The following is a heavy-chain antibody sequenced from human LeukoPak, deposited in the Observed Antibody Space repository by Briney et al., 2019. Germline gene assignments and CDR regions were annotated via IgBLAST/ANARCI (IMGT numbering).Heavy chain of an antibody. D-gene: IGHD3-16*01. Sequence: GASVKVSCKASGYTFTSYYMHWVRQAPGQGLEWMGIINPSDSSTSFAQRFQGRVTMTRDTSTSTVYMELSSLRSDDTAVYYCARGTYDYTFGAPSFDPWGQGTLVTVSS. CDR2: INPSDSST. J-gene: IGHJ5*02. V-gene: IGHV1-46*01. CDR3: ARGTYDYTFGAPSFDP. CDR1: GYTFTSYY.